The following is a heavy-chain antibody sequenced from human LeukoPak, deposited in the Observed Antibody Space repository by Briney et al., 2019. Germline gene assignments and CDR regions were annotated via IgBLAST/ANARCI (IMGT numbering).Heavy chain of an antibody. CDR2: INTDGSST. CDR1: GFTFSSYW. V-gene: IGHV3-74*01. Sequence: GGSLRLSCAASGFTFSSYWMHWVRQAPGKGLVWGSRINTDGSSTRYADSVKGRFTISRDNAKNTLYLQMNSLRAEDTAVYYCARDLGYCSSTSCSGLDYWGQGTLVTVSS. CDR3: ARDLGYCSSTSCSGLDY. J-gene: IGHJ4*02. D-gene: IGHD2-2*01.